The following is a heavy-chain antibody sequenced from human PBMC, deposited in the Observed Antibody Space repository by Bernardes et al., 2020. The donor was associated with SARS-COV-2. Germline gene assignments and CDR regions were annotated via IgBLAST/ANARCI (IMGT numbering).Heavy chain of an antibody. CDR2: IGRDSRDI. Sequence: GGSLRLSCVASGFTFSSYGLYWVRQAPGKGLEWVSYIGRDSRDISYLDSVKGRFTISRDDAQNSLYLQMNRLRAEDTAVYYCARDRGGSGWYLSWGQGTLVTVSS. CDR3: ARDRGGSGWYLS. V-gene: IGHV3-21*06. D-gene: IGHD6-19*01. CDR1: GFTFSSYG. J-gene: IGHJ4*02.